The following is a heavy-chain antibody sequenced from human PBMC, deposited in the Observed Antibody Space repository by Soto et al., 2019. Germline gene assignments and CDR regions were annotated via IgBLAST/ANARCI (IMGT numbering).Heavy chain of an antibody. CDR2: ISGSGGST. CDR1: GFTFSSYA. Sequence: GGSLRLSCAASGFTFSSYAMSWVRQAPGKGLEWVSAISGSGGSTYYADSVKGRFTISRDNSKNTLYLQMNSLRAEDTAVYYCAKNSWELLWFGETWPFDYWGQGTLVTVSS. CDR3: AKNSWELLWFGETWPFDY. D-gene: IGHD3-10*01. J-gene: IGHJ4*02. V-gene: IGHV3-23*01.